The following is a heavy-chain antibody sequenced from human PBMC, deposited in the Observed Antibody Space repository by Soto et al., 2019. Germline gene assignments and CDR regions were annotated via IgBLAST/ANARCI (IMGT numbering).Heavy chain of an antibody. CDR3: AKDPNPNSGSLNWFES. J-gene: IGHJ5*01. CDR1: GFTFSNAW. V-gene: IGHV3-30*18. CDR2: ITYDGSNK. Sequence: GGSLRLSCAASGFTFSNAWMSWVRQAPGRGLEWVAVITYDGSNKNYADSVRGRFTVSRDNSKNTLYLQMNSLRVEDTAVYYCAKDPNPNSGSLNWFESWGQGTLVTVSS. D-gene: IGHD1-26*01.